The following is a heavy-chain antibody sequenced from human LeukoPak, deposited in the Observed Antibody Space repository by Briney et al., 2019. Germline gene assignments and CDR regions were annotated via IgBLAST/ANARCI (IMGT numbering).Heavy chain of an antibody. J-gene: IGHJ5*02. CDR2: VYTSGNT. D-gene: IGHD3-10*01. V-gene: IGHV4-4*07. Sequence: SETLSLTGTVSGGSISGYSWSWIRQSAGKGLEWIGRVYTSGNTNYNPSFKSRVTMSIDTSKKQFSLKLRSVTAADTAVYYCARDNPAGPWGQGTLVTVSS. CDR3: ARDNPAGP. CDR1: GGSISGYS.